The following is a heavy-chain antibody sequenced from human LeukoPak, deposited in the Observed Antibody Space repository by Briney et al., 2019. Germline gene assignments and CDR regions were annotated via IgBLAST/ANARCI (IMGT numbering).Heavy chain of an antibody. CDR2: ISYSGST. CDR3: ARLGKDIVVVVAATRAFDI. Sequence: PSETLSLTCTVSGASISGYYWSWIRQPPGKGLEWIGYISYSGSTNYNPSLRSRATISVDTSKNQFSLKLSSVTAADTAMYYCARLGKDIVVVVAATRAFDIWGQGTMVTVSS. V-gene: IGHV4-59*08. CDR1: GASISGYY. D-gene: IGHD2-15*01. J-gene: IGHJ3*02.